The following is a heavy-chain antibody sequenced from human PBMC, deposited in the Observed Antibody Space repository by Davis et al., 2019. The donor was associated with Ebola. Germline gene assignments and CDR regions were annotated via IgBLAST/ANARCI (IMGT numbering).Heavy chain of an antibody. CDR3: SDWSR. J-gene: IGHJ4*02. CDR1: GGSFTAHV. V-gene: IGHV4-34*01. CDR2: IDHSGIR. Sequence: GSLRPSCAVYGGSFTAHVWNWIRQSPGKGLEWIGEIDHSGIRTYNPSLQNRVTMSVDASKNQFSLRLTSVTAADTAVYYCSDWSRWGQGTLVTVAS. D-gene: IGHD1-1*01.